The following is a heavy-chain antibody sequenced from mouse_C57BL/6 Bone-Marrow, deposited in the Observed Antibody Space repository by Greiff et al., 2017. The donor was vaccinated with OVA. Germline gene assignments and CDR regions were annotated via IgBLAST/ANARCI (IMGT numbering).Heavy chain of an antibody. Sequence: EVNLVESGGGLVQSGRSLRLSCATSGFTFSDFYMEWVRQAPGKGLEWIAASRNKANDYTTEYSASVKGRFIVSRDTSQSILYLQMNALRAEDTAIYYCARDGGDYWGQGTTLTVSS. J-gene: IGHJ2*01. V-gene: IGHV7-1*01. CDR2: SRNKANDYTT. CDR1: GFTFSDFY. CDR3: ARDGGDY.